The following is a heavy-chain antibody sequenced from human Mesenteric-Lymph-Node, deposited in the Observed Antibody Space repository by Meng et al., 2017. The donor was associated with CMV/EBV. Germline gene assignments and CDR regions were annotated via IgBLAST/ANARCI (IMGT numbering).Heavy chain of an antibody. CDR3: VRYANSQYGMDV. V-gene: IGHV3-7*01. D-gene: IGHD2-21*01. J-gene: IGHJ6*02. CDR2: IKEDGSGQ. Sequence: GGSLRLSCAASGFTFTTFWMTWVRQAPGKGLEWVANIKEDGSGQWYVDSVKGRFTISRDNAKKSVYLQMNSLRAEDTAVYYCVRYANSQYGMDVWGQGTTDTVSS. CDR1: GFTFTTFW.